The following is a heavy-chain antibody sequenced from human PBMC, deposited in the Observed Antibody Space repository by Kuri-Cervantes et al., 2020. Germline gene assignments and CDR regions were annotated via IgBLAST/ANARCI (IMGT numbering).Heavy chain of an antibody. Sequence: GGSLRLSCAASGFTFSSYGMHWVRQAPGKGLEWVAVISYDGSNKYYADSVKGRFTISRDNSKNTLYLQMNSLRAEDTAVYYCARDRSPRVGATRRFLYGMDVWGQGTTVTDSS. J-gene: IGHJ6*02. CDR1: GFTFSSYG. CDR3: ARDRSPRVGATRRFLYGMDV. D-gene: IGHD1-26*01. V-gene: IGHV3-30*03. CDR2: ISYDGSNK.